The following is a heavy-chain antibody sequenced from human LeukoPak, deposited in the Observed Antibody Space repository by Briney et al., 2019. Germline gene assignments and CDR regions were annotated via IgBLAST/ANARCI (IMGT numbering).Heavy chain of an antibody. D-gene: IGHD4-11*01. V-gene: IGHV1-18*01. CDR3: ARGLHYLDY. Sequence: PGASVKVSCKASGYTFTNYDIRWVRQAPGQGLEWMGWISAYNGNTNYAQKLQGRVTMTTDTSTSTAYMELRSLSPDDTAVYYCARGLHYLDYWGQGTLVTVSS. J-gene: IGHJ4*02. CDR1: GYTFTNYD. CDR2: ISAYNGNT.